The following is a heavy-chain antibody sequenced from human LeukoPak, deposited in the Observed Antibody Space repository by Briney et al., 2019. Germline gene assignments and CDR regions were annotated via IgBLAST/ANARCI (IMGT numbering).Heavy chain of an antibody. D-gene: IGHD6-19*01. CDR3: ARGKVVAGTPGQNSWDH. Sequence: SETLSLTCTVSGGSISNYYWNWIRQPAGKGLEWIGRIHSRGSTNYNPSLKSRVTVSVDTSKNQFSLKLSSVTAADTAVYFCARGKVVAGTPGQNSWDHWGQGTRVTVSS. J-gene: IGHJ4*02. CDR2: IHSRGST. V-gene: IGHV4-4*07. CDR1: GGSISNYY.